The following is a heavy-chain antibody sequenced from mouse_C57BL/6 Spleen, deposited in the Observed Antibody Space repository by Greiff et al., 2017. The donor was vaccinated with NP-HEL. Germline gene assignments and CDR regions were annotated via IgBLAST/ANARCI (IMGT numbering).Heavy chain of an antibody. Sequence: QVQLQQPGAELVRPGSSVKLSCKASGYTFTSYWMHWVKQRPIQGLEWIGNIDPSDSETHYNQKFKDKATLTVDKSSSTAFMQLSSPTSEDAAVYYCAREGLDSSGDGAMDYWGQGTSVTVSS. J-gene: IGHJ4*01. CDR3: AREGLDSSGDGAMDY. V-gene: IGHV1-52*01. CDR2: IDPSDSET. CDR1: GYTFTSYW. D-gene: IGHD3-2*02.